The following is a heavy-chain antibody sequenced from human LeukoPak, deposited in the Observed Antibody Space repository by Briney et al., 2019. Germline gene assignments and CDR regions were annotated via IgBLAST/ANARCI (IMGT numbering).Heavy chain of an antibody. D-gene: IGHD2-15*01. J-gene: IGHJ6*03. CDR1: GFTFSSYS. Sequence: GGSLRLPCAASGFTFSSYSMNWVRQAPGKGLEWVSSISSSSSYIYYAGSEKGRFTISRDNAKNSLYLQMSSLRAEDTAVYYCERHVVAAAYYYYYYMDVWGKGTTVTVSS. V-gene: IGHV3-21*01. CDR3: ERHVVAAAYYYYYYMDV. CDR2: ISSSSSYI.